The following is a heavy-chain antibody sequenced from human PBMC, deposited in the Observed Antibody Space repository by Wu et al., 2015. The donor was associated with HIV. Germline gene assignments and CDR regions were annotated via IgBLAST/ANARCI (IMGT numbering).Heavy chain of an antibody. CDR1: GYTFIDYY. Sequence: QVQLLQSGAEVKKPGASVMVSCKASGYTFIDYYIYWIQQAPGRGLEWMGWINPNSGGTNYAQKFQGRVTMTRGSSISTAYMELSGLTSDDTAIYFCATDSRDYNDENGFSYYYFDHWGQGTLVPVSS. D-gene: IGHD3-10*01. CDR3: ATDSRDYNDENGFSYYYFDH. J-gene: IGHJ4*02. CDR2: INPNSGGT. V-gene: IGHV1-2*02.